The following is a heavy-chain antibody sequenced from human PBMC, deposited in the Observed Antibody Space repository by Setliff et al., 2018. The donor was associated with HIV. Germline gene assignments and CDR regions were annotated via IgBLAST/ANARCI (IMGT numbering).Heavy chain of an antibody. J-gene: IGHJ3*02. D-gene: IGHD3-22*01. Sequence: PSETLSLTCTVSRGSISRYYWSWIRQPPGKGLEWIGSIYYSGSTYYNPSLKSRVTISVDTSKNQFSLKLNSVTAADTAVYYCARSLVPSGYYYGRHAFDIWGQGTKVTVSS. CDR2: IYYSGST. CDR1: RGSISRYY. V-gene: IGHV4-59*08. CDR3: ARSLVPSGYYYGRHAFDI.